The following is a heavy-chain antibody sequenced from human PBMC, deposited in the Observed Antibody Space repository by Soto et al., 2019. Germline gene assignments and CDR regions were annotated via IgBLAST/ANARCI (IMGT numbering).Heavy chain of an antibody. CDR2: ISYDGSNK. D-gene: IGHD6-19*01. CDR1: GFTFSSYG. V-gene: IGHV3-30*18. J-gene: IGHJ4*02. CDR3: AKDLGSGWYWGFDY. Sequence: QVQLVESGGGVVQPGRSLRLSCAASGFTFSSYGMHWFRQAPGKGLEWVAVISYDGSNKYYADSVKGRFTITRDNSKNTLYLQMNSLRAEDTAVYYCAKDLGSGWYWGFDYWGQGTLVTVSS.